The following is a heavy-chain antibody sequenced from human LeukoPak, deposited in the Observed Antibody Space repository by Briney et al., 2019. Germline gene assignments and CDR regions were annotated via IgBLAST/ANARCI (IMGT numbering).Heavy chain of an antibody. CDR1: GFTFSSYS. CDR3: ARDFGVTNTNFDY. Sequence: PGGSLRLSCAASGFTFSSYSMNWVRQAPGKGLEWVSSISSSSSYIYYADSVKGRFTISRDNAKNSLYLQMNSLRAEDTAVYYCARDFGVTNTNFDYWGQGTLVTVSS. D-gene: IGHD3-3*01. J-gene: IGHJ4*02. V-gene: IGHV3-21*01. CDR2: ISSSSSYI.